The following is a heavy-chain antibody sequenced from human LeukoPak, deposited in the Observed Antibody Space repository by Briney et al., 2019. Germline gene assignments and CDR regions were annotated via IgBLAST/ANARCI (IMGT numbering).Heavy chain of an antibody. Sequence: PGGSLRLSCAASGFTFSSYGMHWVRQAPGKGLEWVAVISYDGSNKYYADSVKGRFTISRDNSKNTLYLQMNSLRAEDTAVYYRAKDPAPDLGYCSGGSCYSYFDYWGQGTLVTVSS. CDR1: GFTFSSYG. CDR3: AKDPAPDLGYCSGGSCYSYFDY. J-gene: IGHJ4*02. CDR2: ISYDGSNK. D-gene: IGHD2-15*01. V-gene: IGHV3-30*18.